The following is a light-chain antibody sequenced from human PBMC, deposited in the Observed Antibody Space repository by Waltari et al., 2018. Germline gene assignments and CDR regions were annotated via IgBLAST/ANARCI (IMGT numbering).Light chain of an antibody. CDR2: DVS. CDR3: NSYSRSSTSYV. J-gene: IGLJ1*01. V-gene: IGLV2-14*03. Sequence: QSALTQPASVSGSPGQSITISCTGTSRHVCDYNHLSWYQHPPGKAPNLLISDVSKRPTGVSNRFSGSKSGNTASLTISGLQAEDEAEYYCNSYSRSSTSYVFGTGTKVTVL. CDR1: SRHVCDYNH.